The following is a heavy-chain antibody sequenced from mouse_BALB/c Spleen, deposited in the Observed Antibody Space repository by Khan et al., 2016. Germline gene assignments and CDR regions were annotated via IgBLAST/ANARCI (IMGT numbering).Heavy chain of an antibody. V-gene: IGHV9-3*02. CDR1: GYTFTNYG. D-gene: IGHD3-1*01. CDR2: IHTSTGEP. CDR3: DRAARATFAY. Sequence: QIQLVQSGPELKKPGETVKISCKASGYTFTNYGMNWVKQAPGKGLQWMGWIHTSTGEPTYAEELKGRVAFSLETSASTAYLQINNLKSEDTATXFCDRAARATFAYWGQGTLVTVSA. J-gene: IGHJ3*01.